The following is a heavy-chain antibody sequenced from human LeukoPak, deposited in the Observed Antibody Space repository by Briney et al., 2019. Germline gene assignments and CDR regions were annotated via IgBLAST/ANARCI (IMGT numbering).Heavy chain of an antibody. CDR1: GGTFSSYA. D-gene: IGHD2-15*01. CDR3: AVLRDIVVVVAATRDDAFDI. Sequence: SVKVSCKASGGTFSSYAISWVRQAPGQGLEWMGGIIPIFGTANYAQKFQGRVTITADESASTAYMELSSLRSEDTAVYYCAVLRDIVVVVAATRDDAFDIWGQGTMVTVSS. J-gene: IGHJ3*02. V-gene: IGHV1-69*13. CDR2: IIPIFGTA.